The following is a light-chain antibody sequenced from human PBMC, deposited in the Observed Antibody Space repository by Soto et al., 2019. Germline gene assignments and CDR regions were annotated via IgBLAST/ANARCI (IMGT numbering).Light chain of an antibody. CDR2: DVS. CDR1: SSDVGGYNY. V-gene: IGLV2-11*01. J-gene: IGLJ1*01. CDR3: CSYAGSYNYV. Sequence: QSVLTQPRSVSGSPGQSVTISCTGTSSDVGGYNYVSWYQQHPGKAPKLMIYDVSKRPSGVPDRFSGSKSGNTASLTISGLPAEDEADYYCCSYAGSYNYVFGTGTKVTVL.